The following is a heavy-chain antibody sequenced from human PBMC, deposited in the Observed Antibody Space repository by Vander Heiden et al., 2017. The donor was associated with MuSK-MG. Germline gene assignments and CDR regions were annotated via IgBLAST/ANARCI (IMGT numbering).Heavy chain of an antibody. Sequence: QVQLPQWGAGLLKPSETLSLTCAFYGGSFSGYYWSWIRQPPGKGLEWIGEINHSGSTNYNPSLKSRVTISVDTSKNQFSLKLSSVTAADTAVYYCAREGGMATIKGEDFDYWGQGTLVTVSS. CDR1: GGSFSGYY. J-gene: IGHJ4*02. D-gene: IGHD5-12*01. CDR2: INHSGST. CDR3: AREGGMATIKGEDFDY. V-gene: IGHV4-34*01.